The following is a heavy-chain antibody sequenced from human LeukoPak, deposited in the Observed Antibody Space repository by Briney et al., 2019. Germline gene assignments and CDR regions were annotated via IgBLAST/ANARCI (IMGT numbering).Heavy chain of an antibody. CDR1: GFTFTTHW. V-gene: IGHV3-74*01. CDR3: ARVQNSDYYGSGSLAGHYFDY. D-gene: IGHD3-10*01. CDR2: INTDGTTT. J-gene: IGHJ4*02. Sequence: PGASLRLSCAASGFTFTTHWFHWVRHAPGKGLVWVSRINTDGTTTNYADSVKGRFTISRDNAKNSVYLQMNSLRAEDTAVYYCARVQNSDYYGSGSLAGHYFDYWGQGNQVTVSS.